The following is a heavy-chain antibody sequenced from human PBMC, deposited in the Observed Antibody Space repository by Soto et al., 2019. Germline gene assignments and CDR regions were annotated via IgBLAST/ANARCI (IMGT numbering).Heavy chain of an antibody. Sequence: ESVKGRSTISRDNSKTTVYLEMNSLRAEDTAVYYCAREQWLVPISVGVFDYWGQGSLVIVSS. V-gene: IGHV3-30*07. J-gene: IGHJ4*02. CDR3: AREQWLVPISVGVFDY. D-gene: IGHD6-19*01.